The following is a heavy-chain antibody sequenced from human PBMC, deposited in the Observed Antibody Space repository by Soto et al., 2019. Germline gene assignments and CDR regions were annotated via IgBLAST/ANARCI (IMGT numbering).Heavy chain of an antibody. CDR1: GYTFTSYG. CDR2: ISAYNGNT. Sequence: QVQLVQSGAEVKKPGASVKVSCKASGYTFTSYGISWVRQAPGQGLEWMGWISAYNGNTNYAQKLQGRVTMTTDTSTITAYMALRSLRSDDTAVYYCARDLRHGGYYYGMDVWGQGTTVTVSS. J-gene: IGHJ6*02. V-gene: IGHV1-18*01. CDR3: ARDLRHGGYYYGMDV. D-gene: IGHD2-15*01.